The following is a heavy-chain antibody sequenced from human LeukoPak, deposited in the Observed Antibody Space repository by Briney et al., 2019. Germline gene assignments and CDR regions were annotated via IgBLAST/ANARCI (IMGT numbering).Heavy chain of an antibody. Sequence: ASVKVSCKASGYTFTSYDINWVRQATGQGLEWMGWMNPNSGNTGYAQKFQGRVTMTTDTSTSTAYMELRSLRSDDTAVYYCARWPPYYYDSSGYSAYYYYGMDVWGQGTTVTVSS. V-gene: IGHV1-8*01. CDR1: GYTFTSYD. CDR2: MNPNSGNT. CDR3: ARWPPYYYDSSGYSAYYYYGMDV. J-gene: IGHJ6*02. D-gene: IGHD3-22*01.